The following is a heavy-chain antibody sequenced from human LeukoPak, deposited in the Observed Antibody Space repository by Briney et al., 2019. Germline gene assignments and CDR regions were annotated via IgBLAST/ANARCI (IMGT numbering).Heavy chain of an antibody. CDR3: ARDRLRGGEGNWFDP. CDR2: IYYGGST. Sequence: PSETLSLTCTVSGGSISSYYWSWIRQPPGKGLEWIGYIYYGGSTNYNPSLKSRVTISVDTSKNQFSLKLSSVTAADTAVYYCARDRLRGGEGNWFDPWGQGTLVTVSS. CDR1: GGSISSYY. J-gene: IGHJ5*02. V-gene: IGHV4-59*01. D-gene: IGHD2-15*01.